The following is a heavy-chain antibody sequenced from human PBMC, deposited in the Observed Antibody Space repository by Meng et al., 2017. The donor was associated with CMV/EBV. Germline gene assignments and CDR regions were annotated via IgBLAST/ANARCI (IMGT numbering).Heavy chain of an antibody. J-gene: IGHJ4*02. V-gene: IGHV4-39*01. CDR2: IYYSGST. CDR3: ASPPINYYDSSGYYFFDY. CDR1: SISSSSYY. D-gene: IGHD3-22*01. Sequence: SISSSSYYWGWVRQPPGKGLEWIGSIYYSGSTYYSPSLKSRVTISVDTSKNQFSLKLSSVTAADTAVYYCASPPINYYDSSGYYFFDYWGQGTLVTVSS.